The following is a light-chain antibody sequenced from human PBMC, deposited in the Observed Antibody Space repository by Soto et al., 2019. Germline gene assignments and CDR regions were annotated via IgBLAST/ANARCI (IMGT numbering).Light chain of an antibody. CDR1: SSYIGTYNY. CDR2: DVS. V-gene: IGLV2-14*03. Sequence: QSALTQPASLSGSPGQSITISCTGTSSYIGTYNYVSWYQQHPGKAPKLMIYDVSNRPSGVSNRFSGSKSGNTASLTISGLQAEDEADYYCSSYRSTGTLYVFGTGTKLTVL. CDR3: SSYRSTGTLYV. J-gene: IGLJ1*01.